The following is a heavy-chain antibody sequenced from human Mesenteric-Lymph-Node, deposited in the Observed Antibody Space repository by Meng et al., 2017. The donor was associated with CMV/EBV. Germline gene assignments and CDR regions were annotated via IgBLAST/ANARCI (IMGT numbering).Heavy chain of an antibody. CDR3: AGGRAGACRRWFDP. J-gene: IGHJ5*02. CDR1: GGTFSSYT. D-gene: IGHD6-13*01. Sequence: QVQLVQSGAAVTKPGSSVKVSCKASGGTFSSYTISWVRQAPGQGLEWMGRIIPILGIANYAQKFQGRVTITADKSTSTAYMELSSLRSEDTAVYYCAGGRAGACRRWFDPWGQGTLVTVSS. V-gene: IGHV1-69*02. CDR2: IIPILGIA.